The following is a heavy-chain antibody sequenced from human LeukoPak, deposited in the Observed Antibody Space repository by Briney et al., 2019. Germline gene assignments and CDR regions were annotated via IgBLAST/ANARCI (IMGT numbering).Heavy chain of an antibody. CDR1: AYGFTACC. CDR3: ASSVSSRWAIIDY. V-gene: IGHV1-2*02. Sequence: ASVKLSLKGSAYGFTACCLDMVRDAPGQGLEWLGWVNPNSGGTNYAQKFQGRVTMTRDTSITTAYMELSRLSSDYTAVYYCASSVSSRWAIIDYWGQGTLVTVSS. J-gene: IGHJ4*02. CDR2: VNPNSGGT. D-gene: IGHD6-13*01.